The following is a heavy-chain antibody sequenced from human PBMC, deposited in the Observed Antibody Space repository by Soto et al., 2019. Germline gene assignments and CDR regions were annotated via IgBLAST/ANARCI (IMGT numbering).Heavy chain of an antibody. CDR3: TRERFDP. Sequence: AGXSLRLSCAASGFTLSNYWLHWVRQAPGKGLVWVSRIKADGSSTNYADSVKGRFTISRDNAKNTLYLVINSLRVEDTAVYFCTRERFDPWGQGTLVTVSS. J-gene: IGHJ5*02. CDR2: IKADGSST. CDR1: GFTLSNYW. V-gene: IGHV3-74*01.